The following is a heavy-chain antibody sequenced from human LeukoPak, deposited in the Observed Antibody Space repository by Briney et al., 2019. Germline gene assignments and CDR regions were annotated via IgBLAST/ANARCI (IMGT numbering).Heavy chain of an antibody. V-gene: IGHV1-2*02. D-gene: IGHD6-19*01. Sequence: ASVKVSCKASGYTFTGYYMHWVRQAPGQGLEWMGWINPNSGGTNYAQKLQGRVTMTTDTSTSTAYMELRSLRSDDTAVYYCARDYEYSSGWYGLNLDYYYYYGMDVWGQGTTVTVSS. CDR2: INPNSGGT. CDR3: ARDYEYSSGWYGLNLDYYYYYGMDV. J-gene: IGHJ6*02. CDR1: GYTFTGYY.